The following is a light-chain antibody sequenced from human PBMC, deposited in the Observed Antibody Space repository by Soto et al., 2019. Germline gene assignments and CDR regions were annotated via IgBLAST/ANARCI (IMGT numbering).Light chain of an antibody. CDR2: KDS. CDR3: QEWDSSTLFV. J-gene: IGLJ1*01. V-gene: IGLV3-1*01. Sequence: SYELTQPPSVSVSPGQTASITCSGDKLGDKYACWYQQKPGHSPVLVIYKDSKRPSGIPERFSCSNSGNTATLTIGGTQAMDEADYYRQEWDSSTLFVFGTGTKLTVL. CDR1: KLGDKY.